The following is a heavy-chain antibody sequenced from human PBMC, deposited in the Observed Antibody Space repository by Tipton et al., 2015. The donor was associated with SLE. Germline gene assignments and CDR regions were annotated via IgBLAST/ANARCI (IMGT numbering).Heavy chain of an antibody. Sequence: SLRLSCAASGFTFSDWSMYWVRQAPGKGLEWVSSISSSSSYIYYADSVKGRFTISRDNAKKSLFLQMNSLRAEDTAVYYCARDGYCSSTSCYYFDYWGQGTLVTVSS. CDR3: ARDGYCSSTSCYYFDY. CDR2: ISSSSSYI. J-gene: IGHJ4*02. D-gene: IGHD2-2*03. CDR1: GFTFSDWS. V-gene: IGHV3-21*01.